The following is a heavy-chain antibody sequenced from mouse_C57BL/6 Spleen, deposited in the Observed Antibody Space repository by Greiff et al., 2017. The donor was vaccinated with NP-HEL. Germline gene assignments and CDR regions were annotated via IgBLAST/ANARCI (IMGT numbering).Heavy chain of an antibody. CDR2: IYPGSGST. Sequence: VKLQQPGAELVKPGASVKMSCKASGYTFTSYWITWVKQRPGQGLEWIGVIYPGSGSTNYNEKFKSKATLTVDTSSSTAYMQLSSLTSEDSAVYYCARVGYYDVAEYYDMDDWGKGTTVTVSS. CDR1: GYTFTSYW. V-gene: IGHV1-55*01. J-gene: IGHJ4*01. D-gene: IGHD2-4*01. CDR3: ARVGYYDVAEYYDMDD.